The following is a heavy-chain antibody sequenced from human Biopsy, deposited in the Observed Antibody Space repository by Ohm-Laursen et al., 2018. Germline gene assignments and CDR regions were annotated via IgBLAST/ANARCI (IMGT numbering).Heavy chain of an antibody. Sequence: TLSLTCSVSGGSIISYYWTWIPQPPGKGLEWIGHVYNGGITNYNPSLKSRVTISKDTSKNQFPLQVNSVTAADTAVYYCARTPRDSFWSGSYKRGLWFDPWGQETLVIVSS. CDR2: VYNGGIT. J-gene: IGHJ5*02. V-gene: IGHV4-59*01. CDR3: ARTPRDSFWSGSYKRGLWFDP. CDR1: GGSIISYY. D-gene: IGHD3-3*01.